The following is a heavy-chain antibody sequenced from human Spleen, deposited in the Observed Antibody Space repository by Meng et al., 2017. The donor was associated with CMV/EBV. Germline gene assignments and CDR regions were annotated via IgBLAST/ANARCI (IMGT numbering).Heavy chain of an antibody. V-gene: IGHV1-18*01. D-gene: IGHD2/OR15-2a*01. Sequence: YPFPSYGISWVRQAPGQGLEWMGWLSGYNGRTNFAQSFQGRLTMTTDTSTSTAYMELRSLRSDDTAVYFCARDFYDIAGHNYDCFDPWGQGTLVTVSS. CDR3: ARDFYDIAGHNYDCFDP. J-gene: IGHJ5*02. CDR2: LSGYNGRT. CDR1: YPFPSYG.